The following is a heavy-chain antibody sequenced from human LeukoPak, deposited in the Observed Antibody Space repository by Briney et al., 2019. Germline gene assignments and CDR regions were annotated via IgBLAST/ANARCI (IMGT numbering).Heavy chain of an antibody. V-gene: IGHV3-74*01. CDR1: GFTFSSYW. D-gene: IGHD4/OR15-4a*01. J-gene: IGHJ4*02. CDR2: INSDGSSR. Sequence: GGSLRLSCAASGFTFSSYWMHWVRQVPGKGLVWVSRINSDGSSRSYVDSVKGRFTISRDNSKNTLYLQMNSLRAEDTAVYYCARRAGAYSHPYDYWGQGTLVTVSS. CDR3: ARRAGAYSHPYDY.